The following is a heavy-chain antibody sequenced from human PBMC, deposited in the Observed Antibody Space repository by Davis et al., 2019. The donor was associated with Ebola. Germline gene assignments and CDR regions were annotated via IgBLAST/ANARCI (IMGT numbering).Heavy chain of an antibody. CDR2: LILILGIA. D-gene: IGHD3-10*01. CDR3: ARGPPEFVGFFAFDI. J-gene: IGHJ3*02. V-gene: IGHV1-69*04. Sequence: SAMVFCNASAYTFTRYAISWVRQAPGQGHEWMCKLILILGIANYGQKFQGRVTITADKSTSTAYMELSSLRSEDTAVYYCARGPPEFVGFFAFDIWGQGTMVTVSS. CDR1: AYTFTRYA.